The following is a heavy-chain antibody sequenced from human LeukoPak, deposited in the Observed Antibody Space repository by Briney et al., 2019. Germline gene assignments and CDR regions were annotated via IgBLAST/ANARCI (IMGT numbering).Heavy chain of an antibody. CDR1: GFTFRNYV. CDR2: TSSDLNVK. D-gene: IGHD6-19*01. Sequence: GGSLRLSCAASGFTFRNYVIHWVRQAPGKGLEWVAVTSSDLNVKLYADSVKGRFTISRDNSRSTLYLQMNSLSPEDTAVYYCVRGVSSGSFDYWGQGTLVTVSS. CDR3: VRGVSSGSFDY. V-gene: IGHV3-30-3*01. J-gene: IGHJ4*02.